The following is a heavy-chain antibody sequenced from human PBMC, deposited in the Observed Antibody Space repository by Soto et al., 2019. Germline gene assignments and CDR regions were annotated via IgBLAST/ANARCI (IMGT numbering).Heavy chain of an antibody. CDR3: AKDGGREGYFGNWFDT. D-gene: IGHD2-15*01. J-gene: IGHJ5*02. V-gene: IGHV1-69*15. CDR1: GGTFSNYA. CDR2: IIPIFGTT. Sequence: QVQLVQSGAEVKKPGSSVKVSCKASGGTFSNYAITWVRQAPGQGLEWLGRIIPIFGTTDYAQKFQGRVTITADEATNTAYMELSSLRSDDTAVYYCAKDGGREGYFGNWFDTWGQGTLVTVSS.